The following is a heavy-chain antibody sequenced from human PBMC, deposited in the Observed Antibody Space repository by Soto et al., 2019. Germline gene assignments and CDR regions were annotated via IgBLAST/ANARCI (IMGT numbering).Heavy chain of an antibody. J-gene: IGHJ5*02. CDR2: ISDSGRT. Sequence: SETLSLTCTVSGGSISSSSYYWSWIRQPPGEGLEWIGYISDSGRTDYNPSLKSRVTISLDTSKNQFALRLSSVTAADTAVYYCARDDSSGYHHWFDPWGQGTLVTVPQ. D-gene: IGHD3-22*01. CDR1: GGSISSSSYY. CDR3: ARDDSSGYHHWFDP. V-gene: IGHV4-61*01.